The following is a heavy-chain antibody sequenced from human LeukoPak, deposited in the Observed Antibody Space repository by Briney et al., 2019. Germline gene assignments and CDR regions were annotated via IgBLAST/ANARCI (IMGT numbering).Heavy chain of an antibody. J-gene: IGHJ4*02. CDR3: ARSDYFDY. CDR2: IRSDGSST. Sequence: GGSLRLSCAASGFTLRSYWMHWVRQAPGKGLVWVSRIRSDGSSTSYADSVKGRFTISRDNAKNTLYLQMNSLRAEDTAVYYCARSDYFDYWGQGTLVTVSS. V-gene: IGHV3-74*01. CDR1: GFTLRSYW.